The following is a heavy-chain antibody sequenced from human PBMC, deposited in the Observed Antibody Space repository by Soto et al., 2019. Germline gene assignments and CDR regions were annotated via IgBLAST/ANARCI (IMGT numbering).Heavy chain of an antibody. V-gene: IGHV4-31*03. J-gene: IGHJ6*02. CDR1: GGSISSGGYY. D-gene: IGHD6-19*01. Sequence: PSETLSLTCTVSGGSISSGGYYWSWIRQHPGNGLEWIGYMYHSGSTYYNPSLKSRVTISVDTSKKQFSLKLSSVTAADTAVYYCARDFTDSSGPTLGMDVWGQGTTVTV. CDR3: ARDFTDSSGPTLGMDV. CDR2: MYHSGST.